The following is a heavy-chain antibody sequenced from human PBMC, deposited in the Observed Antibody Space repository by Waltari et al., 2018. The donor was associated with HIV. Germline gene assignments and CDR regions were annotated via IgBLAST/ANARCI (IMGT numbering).Heavy chain of an antibody. CDR3: ASIAYCGGDCYPRGTDV. Sequence: EVQLVESGGGLVQPGGSLRLSCAASGFTVSSNYMSWVRQAPGKGLEWVSVSYSGGSTYYADSVKGRFTISRDNSKNTLYLQMNSLRAEDTAVYYCASIAYCGGDCYPRGTDVWGQGTTVTVSS. V-gene: IGHV3-66*01. D-gene: IGHD2-21*02. J-gene: IGHJ6*02. CDR2: SYSGGST. CDR1: GFTVSSNY.